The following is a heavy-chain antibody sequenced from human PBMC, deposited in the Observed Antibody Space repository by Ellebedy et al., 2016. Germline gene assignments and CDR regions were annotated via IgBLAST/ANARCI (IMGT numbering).Heavy chain of an antibody. Sequence: GESLKISXVVSEFTFSGFWMSWVRKAPGKGLEWVANIRQDGSEKHYVDSVKGRFTISRDNAKSSLYLQMNSLRIEDTAIYYCTRDQGSIPFDLWGQGSLVTVSS. D-gene: IGHD1-26*01. J-gene: IGHJ4*02. CDR2: IRQDGSEK. CDR3: TRDQGSIPFDL. CDR1: EFTFSGFW. V-gene: IGHV3-7*04.